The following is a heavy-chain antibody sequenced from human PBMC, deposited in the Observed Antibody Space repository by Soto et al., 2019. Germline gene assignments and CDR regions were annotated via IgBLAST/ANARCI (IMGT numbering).Heavy chain of an antibody. CDR2: ISSSSSTI. V-gene: IGHV3-48*01. D-gene: IGHD3-9*01. CDR3: ARRPYDILTGYHYDDS. J-gene: IGHJ4*02. CDR1: GFTFSSYS. Sequence: PGGSLRLSCAASGFTFSSYSMNWVRQAPGKGLEWVSYISSSSSTIYYADSVKGRFTISRDNAKNSLYLQMNSLRAEDTAVYYCARRPYDILTGYHYDDSWGQGTLVTVSS.